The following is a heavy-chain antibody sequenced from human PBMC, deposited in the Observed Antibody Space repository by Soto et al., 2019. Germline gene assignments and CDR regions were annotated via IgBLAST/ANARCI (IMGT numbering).Heavy chain of an antibody. D-gene: IGHD3-3*01. J-gene: IGHJ5*02. Sequence: SGPTLVKPTQTLTLTCTFSGFSLSTSGVSVGWIRQPPGKALEWLALIYWDDDKRYSPSLKSRLTITKDTSKNQVVLTMTNMDPVDTATYYCAQTIFGVVKEIGNWFDPWGQGTLVTVSS. CDR1: GFSLSTSGVS. CDR3: AQTIFGVVKEIGNWFDP. V-gene: IGHV2-5*02. CDR2: IYWDDDK.